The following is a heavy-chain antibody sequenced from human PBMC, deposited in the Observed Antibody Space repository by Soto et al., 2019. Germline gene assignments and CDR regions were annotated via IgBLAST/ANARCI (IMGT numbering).Heavy chain of an antibody. CDR2: ISYDGSNK. Sequence: PGGSLRLSCAASGFTFSSYGMHWVRQAPGKGLEWVAVISYDGSNKYYADSVKGRFTISRDNSKNTLYLQMNSLRAEDTAVYYCAKDPLDSSGYGSEYFQHWGQGTLVTVSS. CDR3: AKDPLDSSGYGSEYFQH. J-gene: IGHJ1*01. D-gene: IGHD3-22*01. V-gene: IGHV3-30*18. CDR1: GFTFSSYG.